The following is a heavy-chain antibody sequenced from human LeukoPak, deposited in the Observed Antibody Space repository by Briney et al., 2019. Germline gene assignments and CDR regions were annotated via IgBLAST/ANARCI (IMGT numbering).Heavy chain of an antibody. Sequence: GSLRLSCAASGFTVSSNYMSWIRQPPGKGLEWIGEINHSGSTNYNPSLKSRVTISVDTSKNQFSLKLSSVTAADTAVYYCARVLKEVIPYYFDYWGQGTLVTVSS. CDR2: INHSGST. CDR1: GFTVSSNY. CDR3: ARVLKEVIPYYFDY. J-gene: IGHJ4*02. D-gene: IGHD3-16*02. V-gene: IGHV4-34*01.